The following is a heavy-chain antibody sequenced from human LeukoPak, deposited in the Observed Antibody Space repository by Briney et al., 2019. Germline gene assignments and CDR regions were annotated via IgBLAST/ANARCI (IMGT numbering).Heavy chain of an antibody. J-gene: IGHJ6*03. CDR2: IYYSGST. Sequence: PSETLSLTCTVSGGSISSYYWSWIRQPPGKGLEWIGYIYYSGSTYYNPSLKSRVTISVDTSTNQFSLKLSSVTAADTAVYYCARPPHCSSTSCLDMDVWGKGTTVIVSS. CDR3: ARPPHCSSTSCLDMDV. CDR1: GGSISSYY. D-gene: IGHD2-2*01. V-gene: IGHV4-59*08.